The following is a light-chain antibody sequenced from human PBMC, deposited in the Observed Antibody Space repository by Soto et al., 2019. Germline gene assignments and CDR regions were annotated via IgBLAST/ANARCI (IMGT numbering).Light chain of an antibody. Sequence: DIQMTQSPATLSASVGDSVTITCRASQSISHWLAWYQQKPGKAPKFLIYDASSLESGVPSRFSGSGSGTEFTLTISSLQPEDFATYYCLQHNSYPVTFGQGTKVGIK. J-gene: IGKJ1*01. CDR3: LQHNSYPVT. CDR1: QSISHW. V-gene: IGKV1-5*01. CDR2: DAS.